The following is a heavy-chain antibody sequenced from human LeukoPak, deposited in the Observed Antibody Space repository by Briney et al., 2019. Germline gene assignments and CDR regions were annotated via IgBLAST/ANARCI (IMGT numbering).Heavy chain of an antibody. V-gene: IGHV3-21*01. J-gene: IGHJ4*02. CDR1: GFTFSSYS. D-gene: IGHD6-13*01. Sequence: GGSLRLSCGASGFTFSSYSMIWVRQAPGKGLEWVASISETSTYIFYADSLKGRFTISRDNAKSSLYLQMNSLRAEDTAVYYCARAAYSSSWYWDYWGQGSLVTVSS. CDR3: ARAAYSSSWYWDY. CDR2: ISETSTYI.